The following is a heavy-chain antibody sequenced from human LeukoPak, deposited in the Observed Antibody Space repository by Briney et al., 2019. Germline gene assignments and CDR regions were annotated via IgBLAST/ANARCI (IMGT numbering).Heavy chain of an antibody. V-gene: IGHV3-30*02. CDR3: AKRADYYDSSRALYDAFDL. CDR2: IRYDRSDK. Sequence: GGSLRLSCAASEFTFSNYGMHWVRQAPGKGPEWVTFIRYDRSDKYYVDSVKGRFTISRDNSKNTLFLQMNSLRVEDTAVYYCAKRADYYDSSRALYDAFDLWGQGTMVTVSS. J-gene: IGHJ3*01. CDR1: EFTFSNYG. D-gene: IGHD3-16*01.